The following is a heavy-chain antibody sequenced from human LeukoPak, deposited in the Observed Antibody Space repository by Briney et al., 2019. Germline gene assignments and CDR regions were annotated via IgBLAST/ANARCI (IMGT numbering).Heavy chain of an antibody. CDR3: ATNPATVTTFYYYYGMDV. Sequence: SVKVSCKASGGTFSSYAISWVRQAPGQGLEWMGGIIPIFGTANYAQKFQGRVAITADESTSTAYMELSSLRTDDTAVYYCATNPATVTTFYYYYGMDVWGQGTTVTVSS. CDR2: IIPIFGTA. V-gene: IGHV1-69*01. D-gene: IGHD4-17*01. CDR1: GGTFSSYA. J-gene: IGHJ6*02.